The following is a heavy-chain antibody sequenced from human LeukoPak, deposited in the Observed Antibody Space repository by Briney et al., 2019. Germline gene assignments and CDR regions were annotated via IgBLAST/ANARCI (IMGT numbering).Heavy chain of an antibody. V-gene: IGHV3-49*04. D-gene: IGHD3-22*01. CDR1: GFSFGDYA. CDR2: IRSKAYGGTA. CDR3: ARGLTVTGAKYYFDS. J-gene: IGHJ4*02. Sequence: PGGSLRLSCTTSGFSFGDYAMSWVRQAPGKGLEWVGLIRSKAYGGTAEYAASVKGRFSISRDDSKNIAYLQMNSLTTEDTAMYFCARGLTVTGAKYYFDSWGQRTLVTVSS.